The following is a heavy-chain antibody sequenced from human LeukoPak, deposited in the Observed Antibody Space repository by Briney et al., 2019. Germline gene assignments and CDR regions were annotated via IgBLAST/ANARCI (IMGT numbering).Heavy chain of an antibody. Sequence: GGSLRLSCAASGFTFDDHAMHWVRQAPGKGLEWVAGISWNSETIGYADSVKGRFTISRDNAKNSLYLQMHTLRAEDTALYYCAKDKDAWGSSGWYKFDYWGQGTLVTVSS. CDR1: GFTFDDHA. CDR3: AKDKDAWGSSGWYKFDY. V-gene: IGHV3-9*01. J-gene: IGHJ4*02. CDR2: ISWNSETI. D-gene: IGHD6-19*01.